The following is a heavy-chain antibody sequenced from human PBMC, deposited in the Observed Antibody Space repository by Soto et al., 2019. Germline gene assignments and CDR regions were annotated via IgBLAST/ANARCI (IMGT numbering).Heavy chain of an antibody. J-gene: IGHJ4*02. CDR1: GGTFSSYA. CDR3: ARDRWDGSWGVQAAATFDY. D-gene: IGHD6-13*01. CDR2: IIPIFGTA. V-gene: IGHV1-69*01. Sequence: QVQLVQSGAEVKKPGSSVKVSCKASGGTFSSYAISWVRQAPGQGLEWMGGIIPIFGTANYAQKFQGSVTITADESTSTAYMELSSLRSEDTAVYYCARDRWDGSWGVQAAATFDYWGQGTLVTVSS.